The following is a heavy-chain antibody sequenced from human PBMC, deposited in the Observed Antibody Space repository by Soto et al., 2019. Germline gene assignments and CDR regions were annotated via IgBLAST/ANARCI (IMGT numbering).Heavy chain of an antibody. CDR1: GGTFSSYA. V-gene: IGHV1-69*13. CDR3: ARYNPKGITLSSHGSVDYRIDF. J-gene: IGHJ6*02. D-gene: IGHD6-19*01. Sequence: VKVSCKASGGTFSSYAISWVRQAPGQGLEWMGGIIPIFGTANYAQKFQGRVTITADESTSTAYMELSSLRSEDTAVYYCARYNPKGITLSSHGSVDYRIDFSTQGTTVTASS. CDR2: IIPIFGTA.